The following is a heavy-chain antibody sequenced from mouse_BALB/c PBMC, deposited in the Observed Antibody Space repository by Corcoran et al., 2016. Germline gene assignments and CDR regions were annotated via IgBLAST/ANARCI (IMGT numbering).Heavy chain of an antibody. Sequence: QIQLVQSGPELRKPGETVRISCKASGYTFTTAGMQWVQKMPGKGLKWIGWINTHSGVPKYAEDFKGRFAFSLETSARTAYLQISNLKNEDTATYFWASLLFDYWGQGTTLTVSS. V-gene: IGHV9-4*02. CDR3: ASLLFDY. J-gene: IGHJ2*01. D-gene: IGHD2-10*01. CDR2: INTHSGVP. CDR1: GYTFTTAG.